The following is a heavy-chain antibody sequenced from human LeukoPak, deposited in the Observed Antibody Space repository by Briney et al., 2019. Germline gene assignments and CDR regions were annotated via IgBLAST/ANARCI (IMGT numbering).Heavy chain of an antibody. D-gene: IGHD3-22*01. J-gene: IGHJ4*02. CDR2: ISSSSSTI. CDR3: ARDTKDSSDFPFDY. V-gene: IGHV3-48*02. CDR1: GFTFSSYS. Sequence: GGSLRLSCAASGFTFSSYSMNWVRQAPGKGLEWVSYISSSSSTIYYADSVKGRFTISRDNAKNSLYLQMNSLRDEDTAVYYCARDTKDSSDFPFDYWGQGTLVTVSS.